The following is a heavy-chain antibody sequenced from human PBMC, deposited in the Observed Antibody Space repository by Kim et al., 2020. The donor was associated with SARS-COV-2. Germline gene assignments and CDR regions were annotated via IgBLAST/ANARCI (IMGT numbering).Heavy chain of an antibody. Sequence: SETLSLTCTVSGGSISSGGYYWSWIRQHPGKGLEWIGYIYYSGSTYYNPSLKSRVTISVDTSKNQFSLKLSSVTAADTAVYYCARAVGYCSSTSCYKVILGWFDPWGQGTLVTVSS. CDR1: GGSISSGGYY. D-gene: IGHD2-2*02. CDR3: ARAVGYCSSTSCYKVILGWFDP. V-gene: IGHV4-31*03. CDR2: IYYSGST. J-gene: IGHJ5*02.